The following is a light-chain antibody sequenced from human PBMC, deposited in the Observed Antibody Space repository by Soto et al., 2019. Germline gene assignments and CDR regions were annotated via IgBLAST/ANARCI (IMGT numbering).Light chain of an antibody. V-gene: IGLV2-8*01. CDR2: EVS. CDR3: SSYAGSNNHVV. Sequence: QSALTQPPSASGSPGPSVTLSCTGTSSDVGGYNYVSWYQQHPGKAPKLMIYEVSKRPSGVPDRFSGSKSGNTASLTVSGLQAEDEADYYCSSYAGSNNHVVFGGGTKLTVL. CDR1: SSDVGGYNY. J-gene: IGLJ2*01.